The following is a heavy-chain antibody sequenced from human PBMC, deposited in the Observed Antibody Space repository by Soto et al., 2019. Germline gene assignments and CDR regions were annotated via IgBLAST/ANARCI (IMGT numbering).Heavy chain of an antibody. CDR3: AEAVSGSIRHFDY. Sequence: GGSLRLSCAASGFTFSSYAMSWVRQAPGKGLEWVSLITGSGVTTYYADSVKGRFTISRDNSKNTLYLQMNSLRAEDTAVYYCAEAVSGSIRHFDYWGQGTLVTVSS. D-gene: IGHD1-26*01. CDR2: ITGSGVTT. CDR1: GFTFSSYA. J-gene: IGHJ4*02. V-gene: IGHV3-23*01.